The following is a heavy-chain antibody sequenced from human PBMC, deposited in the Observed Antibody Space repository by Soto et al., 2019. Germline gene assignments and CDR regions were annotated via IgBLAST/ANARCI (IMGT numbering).Heavy chain of an antibody. D-gene: IGHD4-4*01. Sequence: PGGSLRLSCAASGFIFSSYWMSWVRQAPGKGLEWVANINQDGSEKYYVDSVKGRFTISRDNAKNSLYLQMNSLRAEDTAVYYCAKDLIDYSISYFDYWGQGTLVTVSS. CDR2: INQDGSEK. CDR3: AKDLIDYSISYFDY. CDR1: GFIFSSYW. J-gene: IGHJ4*02. V-gene: IGHV3-7*03.